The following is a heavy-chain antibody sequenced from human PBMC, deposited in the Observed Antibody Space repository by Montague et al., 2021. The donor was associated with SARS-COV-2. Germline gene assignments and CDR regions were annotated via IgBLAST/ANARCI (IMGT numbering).Heavy chain of an antibody. V-gene: IGHV3-33*08. CDR1: GFTFSSYD. D-gene: IGHD3-10*01. CDR2: IWYDGSNQ. Sequence: SLSLSCSASGFTFSSYDMPWVRQAPGKGLEWVAVIWYDGSNQYYGDSVXGRFTISRDNSKNTLYLQMNGLRAEDTAVYYCAREYSAPRWFGEYNRYGMDVWGQGTTVTVSS. J-gene: IGHJ6*02. CDR3: AREYSAPRWFGEYNRYGMDV.